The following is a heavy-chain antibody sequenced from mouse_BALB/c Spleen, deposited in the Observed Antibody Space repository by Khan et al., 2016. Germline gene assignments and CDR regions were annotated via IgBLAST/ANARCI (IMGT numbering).Heavy chain of an antibody. CDR3: AIEGTVPRMDY. CDR1: GYTFTSYW. CDR2: IAPGSGST. Sequence: DLVKPGASVKLSCKASGYTFTSYWINWIKQRPGQGLEWIGRIAPGSGSTYYNEVFKGKATLTVDPSSSTAYIQLSSLSSEDSAGFFCAIEGTVPRMDYWGQGTSVTVSS. D-gene: IGHD1-1*01. V-gene: IGHV1S41*01. J-gene: IGHJ4*01.